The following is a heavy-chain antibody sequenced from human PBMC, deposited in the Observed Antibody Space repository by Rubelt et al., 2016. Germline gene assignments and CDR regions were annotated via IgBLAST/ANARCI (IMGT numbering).Heavy chain of an antibody. CDR1: GDTFRNYA. CDR2: IIPVFNTA. CDR3: ARIKEDWFDP. V-gene: IGHV1-69*01. J-gene: IGHJ5*02. Sequence: QVQLVQSGTEVKMPGSSVKVSCQASGDTFRNYAISWVRQAPGLGLEWLGGIIPVFNTATYGKSFQRPPTITADECTRTAYMELSSLRSEDTAVYYCARIKEDWFDPWGQGTLVTVSS.